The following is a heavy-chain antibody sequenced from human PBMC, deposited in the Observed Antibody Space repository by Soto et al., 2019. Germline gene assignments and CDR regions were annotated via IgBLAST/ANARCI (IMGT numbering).Heavy chain of an antibody. Sequence: ASVKVSCKASGYTFTNYGITWVRQAPGQGLEWMGWISAYNGNTHYTQRLQGRVTMTTDASTSTAYVELRGLRSDDTAVYYCAGVRQLVGYFYYYMDVWGKGTTVTVSS. V-gene: IGHV1-18*01. D-gene: IGHD6-6*01. CDR1: GYTFTNYG. CDR2: ISAYNGNT. J-gene: IGHJ6*03. CDR3: AGVRQLVGYFYYYMDV.